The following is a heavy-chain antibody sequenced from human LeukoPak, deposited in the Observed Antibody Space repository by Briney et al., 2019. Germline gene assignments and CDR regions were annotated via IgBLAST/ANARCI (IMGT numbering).Heavy chain of an antibody. D-gene: IGHD5-12*01. J-gene: IGHJ6*04. CDR2: INDVSSHI. Sequence: GGSLRLSCAASGFTFSNSAMNWVRQAPGKGLEWVSSINDVSSHIYYADSVKGRFTISRNNANNSVSLQMNSLRAEDTAVYYCARVDIGDGVWGEGTTVTVSS. V-gene: IGHV3-21*06. CDR3: ARVDIGDGV. CDR1: GFTFSNSA.